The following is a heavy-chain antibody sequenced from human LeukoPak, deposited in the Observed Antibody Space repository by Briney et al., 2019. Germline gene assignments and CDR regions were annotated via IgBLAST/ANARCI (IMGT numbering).Heavy chain of an antibody. V-gene: IGHV4-59*10. CDR2: IYTSGST. Sequence: PSETLSLTCAVYGGSFSSYYWSWIRQPAGKGLEWIGRIYTSGSTNYNPSLKSRVTMSVDTSKNQFSLKLSSVTAADTAVYYCARGLYCSGGSCYSDAFDIWGQGTMVTVSS. CDR3: ARGLYCSGGSCYSDAFDI. D-gene: IGHD2-15*01. CDR1: GGSFSSYY. J-gene: IGHJ3*02.